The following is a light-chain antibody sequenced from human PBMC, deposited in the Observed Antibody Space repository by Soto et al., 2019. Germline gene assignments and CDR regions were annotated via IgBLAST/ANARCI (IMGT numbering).Light chain of an antibody. V-gene: IGLV2-14*01. Sequence: QSVLTQPASVSGSPGQSITISCTGTSSDVGGYNYVSWYQQHPGKAPKLMIYDVSNRPSGVSNRFSGSKSGNTASLTISGLQVVDEADYYCISYTSSSTPYVFGTGTKVTVL. CDR1: SSDVGGYNY. CDR3: ISYTSSSTPYV. J-gene: IGLJ1*01. CDR2: DVS.